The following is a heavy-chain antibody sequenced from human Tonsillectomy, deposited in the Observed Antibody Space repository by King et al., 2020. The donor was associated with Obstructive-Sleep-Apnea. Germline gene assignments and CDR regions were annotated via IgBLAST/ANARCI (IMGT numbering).Heavy chain of an antibody. Sequence: VQLVESGGGLAQPGGSLRLSWAASGFTFNSYAMAWVRQAPGKGLEWVSSISGIAGSTYYADSVKGRLTIARDNSIDTLYLQMNSLRGEDTAVYYCAKDVLSYYMFWDYWGQGTLVTVSS. CDR2: ISGIAGST. CDR3: AKDVLSYYMFWDY. CDR1: GFTFNSYA. V-gene: IGHV3-23*04. J-gene: IGHJ4*02. D-gene: IGHD3-10*01.